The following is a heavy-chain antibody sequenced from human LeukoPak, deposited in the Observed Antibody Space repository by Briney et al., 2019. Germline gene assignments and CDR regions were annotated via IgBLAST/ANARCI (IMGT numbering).Heavy chain of an antibody. D-gene: IGHD3-22*01. J-gene: IGHJ4*02. CDR3: AKDANYYDSSGYLIPFDY. V-gene: IGHV3-23*01. CDR1: GFTFSRFA. Sequence: GGSLRLSCLASGFTFSRFAMTWVRQLPGKGLDWVSSISGNGQQTYYADSVKGRFSVSRDNSKNILYLQMDSLRADDSALYYCAKDANYYDSSGYLIPFDYWGQGTLVTVSS. CDR2: ISGNGQQT.